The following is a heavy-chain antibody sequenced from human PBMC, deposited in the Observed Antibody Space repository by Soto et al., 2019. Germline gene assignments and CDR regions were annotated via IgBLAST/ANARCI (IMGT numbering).Heavy chain of an antibody. D-gene: IGHD3-3*01. J-gene: IGHJ6*02. Sequence: QVQLVQSGAEVKKPGASVKVSCKASGYTFTSYGISWVRQAPGPGLEWMGWISAYNGNTNYAQKLQGRVTMTTDTSTSTAYMELRSLRSDDTAVYYCARDPLYYDFWSGWPYGMDVWGQGTTVTVSS. CDR3: ARDPLYYDFWSGWPYGMDV. V-gene: IGHV1-18*01. CDR1: GYTFTSYG. CDR2: ISAYNGNT.